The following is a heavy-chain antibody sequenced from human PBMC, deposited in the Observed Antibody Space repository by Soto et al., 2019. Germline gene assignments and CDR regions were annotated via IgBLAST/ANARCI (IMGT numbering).Heavy chain of an antibody. CDR1: GFTFSSYG. D-gene: IGHD3-22*01. Sequence: PGGSLRLSCAASGFTFSSYGMHWVRQAPGKGLEWVAVIWYDGSNKYYADSVKGRFTISRDNSKNTLYLQMNSLRAEDTAVYYCAREFPYYYDSSGYAHLDYWGQGTLVTVSS. J-gene: IGHJ4*02. CDR2: IWYDGSNK. CDR3: AREFPYYYDSSGYAHLDY. V-gene: IGHV3-33*01.